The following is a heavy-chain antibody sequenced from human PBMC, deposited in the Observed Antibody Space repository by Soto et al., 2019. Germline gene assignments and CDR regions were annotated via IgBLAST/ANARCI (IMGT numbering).Heavy chain of an antibody. CDR3: TADSYSSIKIARFAY. Sequence: GGSLRLSCAASGFTFTPAWINWVRQVPGKGLEWVGRIKSKTDGGTPDFAAPVRGRFAISRDDSKSMVYLQINSLKIEDTAVYYCTADSYSSIKIARFAYRGHGTRVTDSS. CDR2: IKSKTDGGTP. V-gene: IGHV3-15*07. CDR1: GFTFTPAW. D-gene: IGHD2-2*01. J-gene: IGHJ4*01.